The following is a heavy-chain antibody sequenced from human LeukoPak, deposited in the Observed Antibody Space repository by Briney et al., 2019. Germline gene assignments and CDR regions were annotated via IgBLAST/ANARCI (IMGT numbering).Heavy chain of an antibody. Sequence: ASVKVSCKASGYTFTSYDINWVRQATGQGLEWMGWMNPNSGNTGYAQKFQGRVTMTRNTSISTAYMELSRLRSDDTAVYYCARAVYGGNLPNFDYWGQGTLVTVSS. V-gene: IGHV1-8*01. CDR2: MNPNSGNT. D-gene: IGHD4-23*01. J-gene: IGHJ4*02. CDR3: ARAVYGGNLPNFDY. CDR1: GYTFTSYD.